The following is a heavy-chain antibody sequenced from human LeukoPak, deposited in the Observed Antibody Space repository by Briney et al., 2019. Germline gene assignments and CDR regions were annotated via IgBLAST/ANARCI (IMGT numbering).Heavy chain of an antibody. V-gene: IGHV3-21*01. CDR3: AREFADY. Sequence: GGSLRLSCAASGFTFNIFRMNWVRQAPGKGLELVSSISSSSSYIYYADSVKGRFTISRDNAKNSLYLQMSSLRAEDTAVYYCAREFADYWGQGTLVTVSS. CDR1: GFTFNIFR. CDR2: ISSSSSYI. J-gene: IGHJ4*02.